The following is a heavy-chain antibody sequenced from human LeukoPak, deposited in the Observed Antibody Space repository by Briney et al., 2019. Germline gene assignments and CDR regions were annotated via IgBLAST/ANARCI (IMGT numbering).Heavy chain of an antibody. D-gene: IGHD1-14*01. Sequence: GASVKVSCKASGYSFTDYHLHWVRQAPGQGLEWMGWINPNSGGTTYAQKFQGRVTMTRDTSITTAYMELSRLRSDDTAVFYCAREFPLGRNLDYWGQVTLVIVSS. CDR2: INPNSGGT. V-gene: IGHV1-2*02. CDR3: AREFPLGRNLDY. J-gene: IGHJ4*02. CDR1: GYSFTDYH.